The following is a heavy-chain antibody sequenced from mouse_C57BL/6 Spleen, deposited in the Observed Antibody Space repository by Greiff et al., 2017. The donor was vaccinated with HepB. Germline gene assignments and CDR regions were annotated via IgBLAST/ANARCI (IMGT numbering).Heavy chain of an antibody. CDR2: ISDGGSYT. V-gene: IGHV5-4*01. J-gene: IGHJ2*01. CDR3: AREDDGYYGY. Sequence: EVKVVESGGGLVKPGGSLKLSCAASGFTFSSYAMSWVRQTPEKRLEWVATISDGGSYTYYPDNVKGRFTISRDNAKNNLYLQMSHLKSEDTAMYYCAREDDGYYGYWGQGTTLTVSS. D-gene: IGHD2-3*01. CDR1: GFTFSSYA.